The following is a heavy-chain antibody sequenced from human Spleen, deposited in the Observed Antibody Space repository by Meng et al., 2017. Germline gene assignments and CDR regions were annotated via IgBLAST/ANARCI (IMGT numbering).Heavy chain of an antibody. D-gene: IGHD3-22*01. CDR1: GYTFTGYY. J-gene: IGHJ3*02. Sequence: ASVKVSCKASGYTFTGYYIHWVRQAPGQGLEWMGRINPRSGGTNYGEKFQGRDAMTRDTSISTAYMELSRLRFDDTAIYYCARGDYYDTVGFDIWGQGTTVTVSS. CDR2: INPRSGGT. V-gene: IGHV1-2*02. CDR3: ARGDYYDTVGFDI.